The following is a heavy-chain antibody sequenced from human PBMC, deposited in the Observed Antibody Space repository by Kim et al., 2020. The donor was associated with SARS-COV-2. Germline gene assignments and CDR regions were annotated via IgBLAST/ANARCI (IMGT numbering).Heavy chain of an antibody. CDR1: GYSISSGYY. CDR2: IYHSGST. J-gene: IGHJ5*02. CDR3: AREDYGSGPSTFDP. V-gene: IGHV4-38-2*02. D-gene: IGHD3-10*01. Sequence: SETLSLTCTVSGYSISSGYYWGWIRQPPGKGLEWIGSIYHSGSTYYNPSLNSRVTISVDTSKNQFSLKLSSVTAADTAVYYCAREDYGSGPSTFDPWGQGTLVTVSS.